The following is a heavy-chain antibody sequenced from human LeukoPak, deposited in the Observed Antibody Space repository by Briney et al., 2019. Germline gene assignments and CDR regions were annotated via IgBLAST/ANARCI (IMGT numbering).Heavy chain of an antibody. CDR1: GYTFTGYY. V-gene: IGHV1-2*02. CDR2: INPNSGGT. D-gene: IGHD6-6*01. Sequence: GASVKVSCKASGYTFTGYYMHWVRQAPGQGLEWMGWINPNSGGTNYAQKFQGRVTMTRDTSISTAYMELSRLRSDDTAVYYCAREIRSGAARQIDYWGQGTLATVSS. CDR3: AREIRSGAARQIDY. J-gene: IGHJ4*02.